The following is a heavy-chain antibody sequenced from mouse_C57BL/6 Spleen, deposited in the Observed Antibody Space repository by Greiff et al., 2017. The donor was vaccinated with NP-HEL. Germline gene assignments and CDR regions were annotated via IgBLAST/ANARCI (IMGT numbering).Heavy chain of an antibody. V-gene: IGHV1-74*01. D-gene: IGHD2-4*01. Sequence: VQLQQPGAELVKPGASVKVSCKASGYTFTSYWMHWVKQRPGQGLEWIGRIHPSDSDTNYNQKFKGKATLTVDKSSSTAYMQLSSLTSEDSAVDDWAIGVYYDYDGNYFDYWGQGTTLTVSS. CDR2: IHPSDSDT. J-gene: IGHJ2*01. CDR3: AIGVYYDYDGNYFDY. CDR1: GYTFTSYW.